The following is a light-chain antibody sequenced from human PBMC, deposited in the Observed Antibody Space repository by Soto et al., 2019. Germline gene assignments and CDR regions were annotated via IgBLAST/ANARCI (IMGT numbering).Light chain of an antibody. CDR2: GAS. V-gene: IGKV3-15*01. Sequence: IVMTQSPATLSVSPGEGVTLSCRASQSVRSHLAWYQQKPGQPPRLLIYGASTRATGIPARFSGSGFGTEFTLTISSLQSEDFAVDYCQQYKNWPLFGQGTRLEIK. CDR1: QSVRSH. CDR3: QQYKNWPL. J-gene: IGKJ5*01.